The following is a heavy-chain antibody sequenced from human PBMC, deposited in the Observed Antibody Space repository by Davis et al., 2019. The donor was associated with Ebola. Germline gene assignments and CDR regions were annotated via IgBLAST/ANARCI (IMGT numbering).Heavy chain of an antibody. CDR1: GYTFTNYG. J-gene: IGHJ6*02. CDR2: ISGYKGYT. V-gene: IGHV1-18*04. CDR3: ARPYTGRYTTMKLDV. Sequence: ASVKVSCKASGYTFTNYGVTWVRQAPGQGLEWMGWISGYKGYTNYAQKLQGRVTMTTDISTSTTYMELRSLRSDDTAVYYCARPYTGRYTTMKLDVWGQGTTVTISS. D-gene: IGHD3-22*01.